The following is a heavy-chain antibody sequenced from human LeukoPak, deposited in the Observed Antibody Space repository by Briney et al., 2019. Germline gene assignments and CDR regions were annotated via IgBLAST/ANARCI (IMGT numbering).Heavy chain of an antibody. Sequence: GGSLRLSCAASGFTFDDYAMHWVRQAPGKGLEWVSGISWNSGSIGYADSVKGRFTISRDNAKNSLYLQMNSLRAEDTALYYCAKVPAVWGQGTLVTASS. CDR1: GFTFDDYA. CDR3: AKVPAV. CDR2: ISWNSGSI. V-gene: IGHV3-9*01. J-gene: IGHJ4*02.